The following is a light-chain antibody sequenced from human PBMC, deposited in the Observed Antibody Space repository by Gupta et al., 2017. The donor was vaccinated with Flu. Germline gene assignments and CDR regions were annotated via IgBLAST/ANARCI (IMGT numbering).Light chain of an antibody. CDR3: CSYAGSRVL. V-gene: IGLV2-11*01. CDR2: DVN. J-gene: IGLJ2*01. Sequence: QSALTQPRSVSVSPGQSLTISCTGTASDVGGHNFVSWYQHHPGKAPKLIIYDVNKWPSGVPYRFSGSKSGNTASLTIAGLQAEDEADYYCCSYAGSRVLFGGGTKLTVL. CDR1: ASDVGGHNF.